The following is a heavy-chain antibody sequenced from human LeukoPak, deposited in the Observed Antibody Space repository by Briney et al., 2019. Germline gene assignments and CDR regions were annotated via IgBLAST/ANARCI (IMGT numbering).Heavy chain of an antibody. J-gene: IGHJ6*02. Sequence: GGSLRLSCAASGFAFSNYVMTWVRQAPGKGLEWVSAMSGSGGDTYYADSVKGRFTISRDSSENTLYLQMNSLRAEDTAVYYCAKESCSSTSCYRSSDYGMDVWGQGTTVTVSS. CDR3: AKESCSSTSCYRSSDYGMDV. D-gene: IGHD2-2*01. CDR2: MSGSGGDT. V-gene: IGHV3-23*01. CDR1: GFAFSNYV.